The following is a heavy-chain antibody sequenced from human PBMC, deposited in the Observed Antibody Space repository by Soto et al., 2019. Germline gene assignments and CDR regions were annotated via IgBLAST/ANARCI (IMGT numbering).Heavy chain of an antibody. D-gene: IGHD6-19*01. Sequence: ASVKVSCKASGYTFTSYGISWVRQAPGQGLEWMGWISAYNGNTNYAQKLQGRVTMTTDTSTSTAYMELRSLRSDDTAVYYCARDTPASIAVAGPILYYYYYGMDVWGQGTTVTVSS. J-gene: IGHJ6*02. CDR1: GYTFTSYG. V-gene: IGHV1-18*01. CDR3: ARDTPASIAVAGPILYYYYYGMDV. CDR2: ISAYNGNT.